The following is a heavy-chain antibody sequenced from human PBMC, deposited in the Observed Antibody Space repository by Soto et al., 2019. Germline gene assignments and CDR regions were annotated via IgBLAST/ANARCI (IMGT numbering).Heavy chain of an antibody. V-gene: IGHV1-24*01. D-gene: IGHD4-17*01. Sequence: SVKVSCKVSGYTLTELSMHWGRQAPGKGLEWMGGFDPEDGETIYAQKFQGRVTMTEDTSTDTAYMELSSLRSEDTAVYYCATVNYGDYPFDPWGQGTLVTVSS. J-gene: IGHJ5*02. CDR3: ATVNYGDYPFDP. CDR2: FDPEDGET. CDR1: GYTLTELS.